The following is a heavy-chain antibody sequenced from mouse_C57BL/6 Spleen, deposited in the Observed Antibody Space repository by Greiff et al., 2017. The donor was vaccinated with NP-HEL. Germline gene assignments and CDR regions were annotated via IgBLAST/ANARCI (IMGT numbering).Heavy chain of an antibody. CDR3: ARSRGLTTIFDY. CDR2: IDPEDGET. Sequence: EVQLQQSGAELVKPGASVKLSCTASGFNIKDYYMHWVKQRTEQGLEWIGRIDPEDGETKYAPKFQGKATITVDTSSNTAYLQPSRLTSEDTAVYYCARSRGLTTIFDYWGQGTTLTVSS. J-gene: IGHJ2*01. V-gene: IGHV14-2*01. CDR1: GFNIKDYY. D-gene: IGHD1-1*01.